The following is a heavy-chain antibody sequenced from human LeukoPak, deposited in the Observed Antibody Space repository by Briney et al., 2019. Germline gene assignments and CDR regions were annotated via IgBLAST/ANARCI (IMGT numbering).Heavy chain of an antibody. J-gene: IGHJ6*02. V-gene: IGHV3-30*18. CDR2: ISHDASNI. Sequence: GGSLRLSCEISGFNFSHYGMHWVRHAPGKGLEWVADISHDASNIYYADSVKGRFTISRDNAKNTLFLQLNNLRGDDTAVYYCAKDLNSFIVVVTIYGMDVWGQGTTVIVSS. D-gene: IGHD2-15*01. CDR1: GFNFSHYG. CDR3: AKDLNSFIVVVTIYGMDV.